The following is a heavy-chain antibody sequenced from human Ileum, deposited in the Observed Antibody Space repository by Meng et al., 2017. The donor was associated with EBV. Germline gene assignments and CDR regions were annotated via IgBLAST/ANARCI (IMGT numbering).Heavy chain of an antibody. V-gene: IGHV1-18*01. CDR1: GYTFSNYG. Sequence: QVQSGAAVKKHGEAVMFPCKASGYTFSNYGISWLRQAPGKGLEWMGWISAYNGSTNYAQNLQGRVTMTTDTTTGTAYMEVRSLRSDDTAVYYCARAGNGGSYYFTYWGQGTLVTVSS. CDR3: ARAGNGGSYYFTY. D-gene: IGHD1-26*01. CDR2: ISAYNGST. J-gene: IGHJ4*02.